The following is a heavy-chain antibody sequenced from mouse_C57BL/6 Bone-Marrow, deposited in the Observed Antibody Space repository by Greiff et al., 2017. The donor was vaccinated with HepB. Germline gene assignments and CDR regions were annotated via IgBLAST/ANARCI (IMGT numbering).Heavy chain of an antibody. CDR1: GYTFTSYW. D-gene: IGHD2-4*01. CDR2: IYPGSGST. V-gene: IGHV1-55*01. Sequence: QVQLQQSGAELVKPGASVKMSCKASGYTFTSYWITWVKQRPGQGLEWIGDIYPGSGSTNYNEKFKSKATLTVDTSSSTAYMQLSSLTSEDSAVYYCAREDYPDCWYFDVWGTGTTVTVSS. CDR3: AREDYPDCWYFDV. J-gene: IGHJ1*03.